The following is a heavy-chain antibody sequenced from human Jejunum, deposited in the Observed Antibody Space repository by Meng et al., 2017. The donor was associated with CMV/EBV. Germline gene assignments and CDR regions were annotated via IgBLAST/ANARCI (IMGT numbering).Heavy chain of an antibody. CDR1: GFSFSKYS. V-gene: IGHV3-23*03. Sequence: GFSFSKYSMNWDRQTPGKGLEWVSIIYTGSGTTYYADSVKGRFTISRDDSKNTVYLQMNSLRAEDTAVYYCAKDTTPDTRFNFDRWGQGTPVTVSS. CDR3: AKDTTPDTRFNFDR. D-gene: IGHD1-1*01. J-gene: IGHJ4*02. CDR2: IYTGSGTT.